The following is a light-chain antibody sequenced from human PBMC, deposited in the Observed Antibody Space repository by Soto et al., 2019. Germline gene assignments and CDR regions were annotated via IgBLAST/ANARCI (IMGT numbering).Light chain of an antibody. CDR2: EVS. CDR3: GSYTSSRTLV. Sequence: QSALTQPASVPGSPGQSITFSCTGTSSDVGGHNYVSWYQQHPGKAPRLMIYEVSKRPSGVSNRFSGSKSGNTASLTISGLQAEDEADYYCGSYTSSRTLVFGTGTKVTVL. CDR1: SSDVGGHNY. V-gene: IGLV2-14*01. J-gene: IGLJ1*01.